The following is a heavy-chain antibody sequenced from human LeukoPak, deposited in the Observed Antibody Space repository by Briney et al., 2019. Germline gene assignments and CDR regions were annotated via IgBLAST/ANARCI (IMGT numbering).Heavy chain of an antibody. CDR3: ARGIDMVRGVKSWFDP. V-gene: IGHV4-34*01. CDR2: INHSGGT. Sequence: SETLSLTCAVYGGSFSGYYWSWIRQPPGKGLEWIGEINHSGGTNYNPSLKSRVTISVDTSKNQFSLKLSSVTAADTAVYYCARGIDMVRGVKSWFDPWGQGTLVTVSS. CDR1: GGSFSGYY. D-gene: IGHD3-10*01. J-gene: IGHJ5*02.